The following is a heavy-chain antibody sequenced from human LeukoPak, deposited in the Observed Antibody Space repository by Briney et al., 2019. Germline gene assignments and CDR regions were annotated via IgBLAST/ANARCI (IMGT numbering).Heavy chain of an antibody. Sequence: ASVKVSCKASGGTFSSYAISWVRQAPGQGLEWMGGIIPIFGTANYAQKFQGRVTITADESTSTAYMELSSLRSEDTAVYYCARGEDYYDSSGYYSTNWFDPWGQGTLVTVSS. CDR1: GGTFSSYA. CDR2: IIPIFGTA. CDR3: ARGEDYYDSSGYYSTNWFDP. J-gene: IGHJ5*02. D-gene: IGHD3-22*01. V-gene: IGHV1-69*13.